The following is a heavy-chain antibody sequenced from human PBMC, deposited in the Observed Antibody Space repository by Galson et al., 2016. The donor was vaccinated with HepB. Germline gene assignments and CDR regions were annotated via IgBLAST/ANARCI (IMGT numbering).Heavy chain of an antibody. V-gene: IGHV4-31*03. D-gene: IGHD3-9*01. Sequence: TLSLTCTVSGGSISSGGYYWSWIRQHPGKGLEWIGYIFNSGSTDYNPSLKSRVTISVDMSKDQFSLKLRSVTAADTAVYYCARRYFTYMDVWGKGTTFTVSS. CDR1: GGSISSGGYY. CDR2: IFNSGST. J-gene: IGHJ6*03. CDR3: ARRYFTYMDV.